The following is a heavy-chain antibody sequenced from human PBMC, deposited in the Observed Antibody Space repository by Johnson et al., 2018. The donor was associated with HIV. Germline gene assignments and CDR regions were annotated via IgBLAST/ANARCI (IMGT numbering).Heavy chain of an antibody. CDR1: GFTFSTYG. CDR2: ISYDGTYE. V-gene: IGHV3-30*03. Sequence: QVQLVESGGGVVQPGRSLRLSCAASGFTFSTYGMHWVRQAPGKGLEWVAVISYDGTYEFYADSVKGRFTISRDNSKNTLYLQMNSLRAEDTAVYYCALTDYGDYPQRVPDAFDIWGQGTMVTVSS. J-gene: IGHJ3*02. CDR3: ALTDYGDYPQRVPDAFDI. D-gene: IGHD4-17*01.